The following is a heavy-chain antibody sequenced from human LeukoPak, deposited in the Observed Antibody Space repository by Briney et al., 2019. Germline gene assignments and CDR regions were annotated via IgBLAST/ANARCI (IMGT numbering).Heavy chain of an antibody. V-gene: IGHV1-8*03. J-gene: IGHJ3*02. CDR1: GYTFTIYD. D-gene: IGHD3-22*01. CDR2: MNPKRGNT. CDR3: ARRYYYDSSGYYYDLTPGEAFDI. Sequence: ASVKVSFKASGYTFTIYDINGVRQATGEGGEWMGWMNPKRGNTDYTQKFHGRVTITRNTSISTAYMELSSLRSEDTAVYYCARRYYYDSSGYYYDLTPGEAFDIWGQGTMVTVSS.